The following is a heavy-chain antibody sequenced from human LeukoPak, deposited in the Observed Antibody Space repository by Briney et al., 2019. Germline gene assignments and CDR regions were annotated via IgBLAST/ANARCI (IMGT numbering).Heavy chain of an antibody. J-gene: IGHJ4*02. V-gene: IGHV4-34*01. CDR2: INHSGST. CDR1: GGSFSGYY. Sequence: TSETLSLTCAVYGGSFSGYYWSWIRQPPGKGLEWIGEINHSGSTNYNPSLKSRVTISVDTSKNQFSLKLSSVTAADTAVYYCAREAYSSGWYGGGTFDYWGQGTLVTVSS. CDR3: AREAYSSGWYGGGTFDY. D-gene: IGHD6-19*01.